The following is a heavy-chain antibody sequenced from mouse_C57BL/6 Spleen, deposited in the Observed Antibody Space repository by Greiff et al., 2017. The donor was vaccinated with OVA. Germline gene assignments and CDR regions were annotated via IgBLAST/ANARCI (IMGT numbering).Heavy chain of an antibody. CDR1: GYSITSGYD. CDR3: ARGAGSSSDYAMDY. V-gene: IGHV3-1*01. D-gene: IGHD1-1*01. CDR2: ISYSGST. Sequence: EVQLQQSGPGMVKPSQSLSLTCTVTGYSITSGYDWHWIRHFPGNKLEWMGYISYSGSTNYNPSLKSRISITHDTSKNHFFLKLNSVTTEDTATYYCARGAGSSSDYAMDYWGQGTSVTVSS. J-gene: IGHJ4*01.